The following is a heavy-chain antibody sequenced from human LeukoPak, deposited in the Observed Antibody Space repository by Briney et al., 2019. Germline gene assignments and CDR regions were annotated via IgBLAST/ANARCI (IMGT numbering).Heavy chain of an antibody. V-gene: IGHV1-8*01. CDR1: GYTFISYD. D-gene: IGHD3-9*01. Sequence: ASVKVSCKASGYTFISYDINWVRQATGQGLEWMGWMNPNSGNTGYAQKFQGRVTMTRNTSISTAYMELSSLRSEDTAVYYCARGGGRDYDILTGYYPPDYWGQGTLVTVSS. J-gene: IGHJ4*02. CDR3: ARGGGRDYDILTGYYPPDY. CDR2: MNPNSGNT.